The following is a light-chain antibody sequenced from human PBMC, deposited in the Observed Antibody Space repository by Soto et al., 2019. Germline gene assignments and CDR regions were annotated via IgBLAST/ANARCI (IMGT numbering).Light chain of an antibody. J-gene: IGKJ4*01. CDR3: QQYNTYPLT. V-gene: IGKV1-5*01. Sequence: DIKVTQSPSNLSESVGDRVTTTCRASQTISNWLALYKQKPGKVPTVLIFDASTLDGGVPSRSSGRRSGTDFTLTISSLQPSAFATYYCQQYNTYPLTFRGRTKVDIK. CDR1: QTISNW. CDR2: DAS.